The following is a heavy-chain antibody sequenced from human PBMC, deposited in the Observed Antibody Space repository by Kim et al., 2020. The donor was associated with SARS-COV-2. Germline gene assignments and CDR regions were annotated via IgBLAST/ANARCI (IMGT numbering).Heavy chain of an antibody. CDR1: GGPISSSGYY. CDR2: LDNSGGT. CDR3: ARPASNGVCYWGCWYFDL. Sequence: SETLSLTCTVSGGPISSSGYYWGWIRQPPGKGPEWIGSLDNSGGTHYNPSLQGRVTITKDTSKNQFSLKLTSVTAADTAVYYCARPASNGVCYWGCWYFDLWGRGTLVTVSS. J-gene: IGHJ2*01. V-gene: IGHV4-39*01. D-gene: IGHD2-8*01.